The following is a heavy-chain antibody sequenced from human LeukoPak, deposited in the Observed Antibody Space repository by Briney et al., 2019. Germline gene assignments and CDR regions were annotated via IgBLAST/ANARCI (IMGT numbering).Heavy chain of an antibody. CDR1: GGSISSYY. D-gene: IGHD6-19*01. CDR2: IYTSGST. V-gene: IGHV4-4*07. CDR3: ARAREMGSSGWPEYFQH. J-gene: IGHJ1*01. Sequence: SETLSLTCTVSGGSISSYYWSWIRQPPGKGLEWIGRIYTSGSTNYNPSLKSRVTMSVDTSTNQFSMKLSSVTAADTAVYYCARAREMGSSGWPEYFQHWGQGTLVTVSS.